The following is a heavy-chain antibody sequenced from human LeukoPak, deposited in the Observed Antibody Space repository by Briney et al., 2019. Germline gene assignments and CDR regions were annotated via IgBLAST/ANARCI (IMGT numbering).Heavy chain of an antibody. J-gene: IGHJ6*02. V-gene: IGHV4-34*01. CDR3: ARDVVVVPAAIHYGMDV. D-gene: IGHD2-2*01. CDR1: GGSFSDYF. CDR2: INHSGRT. Sequence: SATLSLTCAVYGGSFSDYFWGWIRQPPGKELEWIGEINHSGRTYYNPSLKSRVTISVDTSKNQFSLNLSSVTAADTAVYYCARDVVVVPAAIHYGMDVWGQGTTVTVSS.